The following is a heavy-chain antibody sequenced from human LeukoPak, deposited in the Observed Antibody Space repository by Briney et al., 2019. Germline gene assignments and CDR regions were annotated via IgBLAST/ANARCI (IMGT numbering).Heavy chain of an antibody. V-gene: IGHV4-39*07. CDR2: IYYSGST. Sequence: SETLSLTCTVSGGSISSSSYYWGWIRQPPGKWLEWIGSIYYSGSTYYNPSLKSRVTISVDTSKNQFSLKLSSVTAADTAVYYCARGPTIFGVVIIRGYYFDYWGQGTLVTVSS. J-gene: IGHJ4*02. D-gene: IGHD3-3*01. CDR1: GGSISSSSYY. CDR3: ARGPTIFGVVIIRGYYFDY.